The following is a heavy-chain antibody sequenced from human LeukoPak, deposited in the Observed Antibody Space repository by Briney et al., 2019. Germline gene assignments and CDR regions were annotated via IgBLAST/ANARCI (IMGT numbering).Heavy chain of an antibody. CDR1: DGSITSSNYC. Sequence: SETLSLTCTVSDGSITSSNYCWGWIRQPPGKGLEWIASICYSGSGSTYYNPSLKSRVTLSVDTSKNQFSLNLTSVTAPDTAVYYCARLSVAASDYYFDYWGQGTLVTVSS. CDR2: ICYSGSGST. V-gene: IGHV4-39*01. CDR3: ARLSVAASDYYFDY. J-gene: IGHJ4*02. D-gene: IGHD6-13*01.